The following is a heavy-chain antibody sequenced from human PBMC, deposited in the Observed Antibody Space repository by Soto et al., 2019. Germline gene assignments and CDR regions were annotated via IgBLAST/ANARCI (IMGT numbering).Heavy chain of an antibody. CDR1: GYTFTSYA. V-gene: IGHV1-3*01. J-gene: IGHJ4*02. Sequence: QVQLVQSGAEVKKPGASVKVSCKASGYTFTSYAMHWVRQAPGQRLEWMGWINAGNGNTKYSQKFQGRVTITRDTSASTAYMELRSLRSEDTDVYYCARVGGDIVVVPAFDYWGQGTLVTVSS. D-gene: IGHD2-2*01. CDR3: ARVGGDIVVVPAFDY. CDR2: INAGNGNT.